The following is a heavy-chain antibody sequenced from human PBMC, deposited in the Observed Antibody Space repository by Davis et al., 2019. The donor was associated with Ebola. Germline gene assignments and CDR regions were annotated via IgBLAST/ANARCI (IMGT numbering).Heavy chain of an antibody. D-gene: IGHD3-3*01. CDR3: ARTGGAVLRFHHMDV. CDR2: IYPGDSDT. Sequence: PGGSLRLSCKGSGYSFTSYWIGWVRQMPGKGLEWMGIIYPGDSDTRYSPSFQGQVTISADKSISTAYLQWSSLKASDTAMYYCARTGGAVLRFHHMDVWGKGTTVTVSS. J-gene: IGHJ6*03. V-gene: IGHV5-51*01. CDR1: GYSFTSYW.